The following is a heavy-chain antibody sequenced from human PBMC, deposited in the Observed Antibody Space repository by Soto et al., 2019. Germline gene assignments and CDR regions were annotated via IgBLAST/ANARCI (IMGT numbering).Heavy chain of an antibody. CDR1: GGTFSSYA. J-gene: IGHJ6*02. D-gene: IGHD6-13*01. CDR2: IIPIFGTA. CDR3: ARDRVAAADDYYGMDV. V-gene: IGHV1-69*01. Sequence: QVQLVQSGAEVRKPGSSVKVSCKASGGTFSSYAISWVRQAPGQGLEWMGGIIPIFGTANYAQKFQGRVTITADESTSTAYMELSSLRSEDTAVYYCARDRVAAADDYYGMDVWGQGTTVTVSS.